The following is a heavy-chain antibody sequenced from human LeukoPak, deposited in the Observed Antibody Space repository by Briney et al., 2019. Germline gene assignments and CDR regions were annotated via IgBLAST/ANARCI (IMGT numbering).Heavy chain of an antibody. Sequence: ASVKVSCKASGYTFTGYYMHWVRQAPGQGLEWMGWINPNSGGTNYAQKFQGWVTVTRDTSISTAYMELSRLRSDDTAVYYCARLTPSIRAFDIWGQGTMVTVSS. CDR2: INPNSGGT. V-gene: IGHV1-2*04. D-gene: IGHD3-9*01. J-gene: IGHJ3*02. CDR1: GYTFTGYY. CDR3: ARLTPSIRAFDI.